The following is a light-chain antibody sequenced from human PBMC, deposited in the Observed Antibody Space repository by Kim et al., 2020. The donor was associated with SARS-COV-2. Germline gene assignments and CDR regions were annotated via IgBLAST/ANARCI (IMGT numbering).Light chain of an antibody. V-gene: IGLV2-11*01. CDR3: CSYAGSYTWV. CDR2: DVS. J-gene: IGLJ3*02. Sequence: GQSVTISCTGTSSDVGGYSYVSWYQKHPGKAPKFMIYDVSKRPSGVPDRFSGSKSGNTASLTISGLQAEDEADYYCCSYAGSYTWVFGGGTQLTVL. CDR1: SSDVGGYSY.